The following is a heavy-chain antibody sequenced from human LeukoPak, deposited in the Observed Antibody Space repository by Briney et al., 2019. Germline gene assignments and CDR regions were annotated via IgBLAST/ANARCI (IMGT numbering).Heavy chain of an antibody. Sequence: GGSLRLSCAASGFDFSNYWMYWVRQAPGKGLEWVANIKQDGSEKYYVDSVRGRFAISRDNAKNSLSLQMNSLRAEDTAVYYCASNYGGWGQGTLVTVSS. J-gene: IGHJ4*02. CDR1: GFDFSNYW. CDR3: ASNYGG. CDR2: IKQDGSEK. V-gene: IGHV3-7*03. D-gene: IGHD4-11*01.